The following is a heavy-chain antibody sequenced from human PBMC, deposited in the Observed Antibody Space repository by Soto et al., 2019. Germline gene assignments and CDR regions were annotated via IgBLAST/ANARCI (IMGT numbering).Heavy chain of an antibody. Sequence: GESLKISCKGSGYSFTSYWIGWVRQMPGKGLGWMGIIYPGDSDTRYSPSFQGQVNISADKSISTAYLQWSSLKASDTAMYYCAREQQLVGFDYWGQGTLVTVSS. D-gene: IGHD6-13*01. CDR2: IYPGDSDT. CDR3: AREQQLVGFDY. CDR1: GYSFTSYW. V-gene: IGHV5-51*01. J-gene: IGHJ4*02.